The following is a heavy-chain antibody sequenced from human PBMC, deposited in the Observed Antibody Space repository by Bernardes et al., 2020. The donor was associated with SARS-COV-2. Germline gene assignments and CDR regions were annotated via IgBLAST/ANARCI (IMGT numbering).Heavy chain of an antibody. D-gene: IGHD6-19*01. CDR2: ISNDGKT. V-gene: IGHV3-66*02. Sequence: GSLRLSCTATGVFVSSSYMSWVRQAPGKGLEWVAIISNDGKTNYTDSVKGRFTISRDTSKNKLHLQMNSLRPDDTAVYYCARVAGGSPFDFWGQGTLVTVSS. J-gene: IGHJ4*02. CDR3: ARVAGGSPFDF. CDR1: GVFVSSSY.